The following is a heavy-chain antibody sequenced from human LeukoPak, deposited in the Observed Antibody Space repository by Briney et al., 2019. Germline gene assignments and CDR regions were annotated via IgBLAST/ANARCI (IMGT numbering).Heavy chain of an antibody. CDR2: IYYSGST. V-gene: IGHV4-61*01. CDR1: GGSVSSGSSY. CDR3: ARGSSSWYVPAEDWFDP. J-gene: IGHJ5*02. Sequence: PSETLSLTCTVSGGSVSSGSSYWSWIRQPPGKGLEWIGYIYYSGSTNYNPSLKSRVTISVDTSKNQFSLKLSSVTAADTAVYYCARGSSSWYVPAEDWFDPWGQGTLVTVSS. D-gene: IGHD6-13*01.